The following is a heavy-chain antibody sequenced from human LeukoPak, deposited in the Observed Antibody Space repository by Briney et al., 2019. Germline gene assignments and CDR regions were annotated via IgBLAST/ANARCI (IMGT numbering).Heavy chain of an antibody. V-gene: IGHV4-30-4*08. Sequence: PSETLSLTCTVSGGSISSGDYYWSWIRQPPGKGLEWIGYIYHSGSTYYNPSLKSRVTISVDTSKNQFSLKLSSVTAADTAVYYCARSSTSPGAYYYYYMDVWGKGTTVTVSS. CDR1: GGSISSGDYY. CDR2: IYHSGST. D-gene: IGHD2-2*01. J-gene: IGHJ6*03. CDR3: ARSSTSPGAYYYYYMDV.